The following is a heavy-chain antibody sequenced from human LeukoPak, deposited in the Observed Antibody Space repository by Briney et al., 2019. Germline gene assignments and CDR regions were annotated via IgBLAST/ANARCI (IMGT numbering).Heavy chain of an antibody. V-gene: IGHV4-39*01. D-gene: IGHD4-17*01. CDR1: GGSISSSSYN. CDR3: ARHVRMTTVTADAFDI. J-gene: IGHJ3*02. CDR2: IYYSGGT. Sequence: PSETLSLTCTVSGGSISSSSYNWGWIRQPPGKGLEWIGGIYYSGGTYYNPSLRSRVTISVDTSTKQLYLKLSTVTAADTALCFCARHVRMTTVTADAFDIWGQGTMVTVSS.